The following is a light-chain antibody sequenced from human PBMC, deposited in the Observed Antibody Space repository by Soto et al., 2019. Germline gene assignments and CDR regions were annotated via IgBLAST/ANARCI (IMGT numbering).Light chain of an antibody. Sequence: QYVLTQPASVSGSPGQTITISCTGTSSDVGGYAYVSWYQQYPGKVPKLVISEVSNRPSGVSHRFSGSRSGNTASLTISGLQAEDEADYHCISYTSITTPVFGGGTKVSVL. CDR3: ISYTSITTPV. V-gene: IGLV2-14*01. J-gene: IGLJ2*01. CDR2: EVS. CDR1: SSDVGGYAY.